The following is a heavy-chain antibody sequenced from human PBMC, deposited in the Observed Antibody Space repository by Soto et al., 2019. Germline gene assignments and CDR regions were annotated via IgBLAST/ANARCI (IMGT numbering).Heavy chain of an antibody. D-gene: IGHD6-13*01. CDR2: IYYSGST. J-gene: IGHJ4*02. CDR3: ARLIGNSWFVG. V-gene: IGHV4-59*01. CDR1: GGSISSYY. Sequence: PSETLSLTCTVSGGSISSYYWSWIRQPPGKGLEWIGYIYYSGSTNYNPSLKSRVTISVDTSKNQFSLKLSSVTAADTAVYYCARLIGNSWFVGWGQGTLVTVSS.